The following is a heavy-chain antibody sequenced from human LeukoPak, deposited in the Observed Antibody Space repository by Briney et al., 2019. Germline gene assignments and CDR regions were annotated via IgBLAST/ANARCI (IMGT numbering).Heavy chain of an antibody. CDR1: GGTFSSYA. Sequence: SVKVSCKASGGTFSSYAISWVRQAPGQGLEWMGGIIPIFGTANYAQKFQGRVTITADKSTSTAYMELSSLRSEDTAVYYCARTAGTKDVRFDYWGQGTLVTVSS. CDR2: IIPIFGTA. CDR3: ARTAGTKDVRFDY. J-gene: IGHJ4*02. V-gene: IGHV1-69*06. D-gene: IGHD6-13*01.